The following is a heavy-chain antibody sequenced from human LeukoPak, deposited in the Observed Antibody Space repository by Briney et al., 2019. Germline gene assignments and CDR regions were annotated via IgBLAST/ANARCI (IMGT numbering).Heavy chain of an antibody. J-gene: IGHJ4*02. V-gene: IGHV4-59*08. CDR3: AGHHPRNTVDF. CDR2: ISDIGSI. CDR1: GGSISSYY. D-gene: IGHD2/OR15-2a*01. Sequence: SETLSLTCTVSGGSISSYYWSWLRQPPGKGLEWIAYISDIGSINYNPSLKSRVTISLDTSKNQFSLKLSSVTAADTAVYYCAGHHPRNTVDFWGQGALVTVSS.